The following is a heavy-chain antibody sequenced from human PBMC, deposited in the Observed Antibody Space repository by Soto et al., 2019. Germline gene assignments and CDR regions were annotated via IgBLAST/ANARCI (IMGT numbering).Heavy chain of an antibody. CDR2: MSYDESSE. Sequence: GWYLGLSCAASGFTFSNYAMHCVRQAPGKGLEWVAVMSYDESSEFYTDSVKGRVSISRDNSKNLLFLHINSLRGEDTAVYYCARGGDFFAPCSYHPYYFYPMDVCDQRTTVTVSS. CDR1: GFTFSNYA. V-gene: IGHV3-30-3*01. J-gene: IGHJ6*02. CDR3: ARGGDFFAPCSYHPYYFYPMDV. D-gene: IGHD3-16*02.